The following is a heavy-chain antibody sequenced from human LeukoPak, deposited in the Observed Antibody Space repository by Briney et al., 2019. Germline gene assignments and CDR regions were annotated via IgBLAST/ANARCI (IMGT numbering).Heavy chain of an antibody. D-gene: IGHD2-2*01. CDR3: ARVVPPGPIVVVPAAIGFDY. V-gene: IGHV4-38-2*02. CDR2: IYHSGST. CDR1: GYSISSGYY. J-gene: IGHJ4*02. Sequence: SETLSLTCTVSGYSISSGYYWGWIRPPPGKGLEWIGIIYHSGSTYYNPSLKSRVTISVDTSKNQFSLKLSSVTAADTAVYYCARVVPPGPIVVVPAAIGFDYWGQGTLVTVSS.